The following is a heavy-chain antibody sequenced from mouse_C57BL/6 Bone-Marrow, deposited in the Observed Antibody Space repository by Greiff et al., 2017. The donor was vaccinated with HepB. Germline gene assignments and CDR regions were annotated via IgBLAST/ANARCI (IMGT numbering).Heavy chain of an antibody. D-gene: IGHD2-3*01. Sequence: EVKLMESGGDLVKPGGSLKLSCAASGFTFSSYGMSWVRQTPDKRLEWVATISSGGSYTYYPDSVKGRFTISRDNAKNTLYLQMSSLKSEDTAMYYCARPYDGYYAWFAYWGQGTLVTVSA. CDR2: ISSGGSYT. CDR1: GFTFSSYG. CDR3: ARPYDGYYAWFAY. J-gene: IGHJ3*01. V-gene: IGHV5-6*01.